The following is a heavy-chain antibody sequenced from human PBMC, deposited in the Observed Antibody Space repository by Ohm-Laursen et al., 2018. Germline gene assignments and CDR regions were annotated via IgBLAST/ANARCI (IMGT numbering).Heavy chain of an antibody. CDR3: ARFGPRSRDDYNYEDY. CDR1: GGSISSGGYY. J-gene: IGHJ4*02. CDR2: IYYSGST. V-gene: IGHV4-31*03. Sequence: SETLSLTCPVSGGSISSGGYYWSWIRQHPGKGLEWIGYIYYSGSTYHNPSLKSRVTISVDTSKNQFSLKLSSVTAADTAVYYCARFGPRSRDDYNYEDYWGQGTLVTVSS. D-gene: IGHD5-24*01.